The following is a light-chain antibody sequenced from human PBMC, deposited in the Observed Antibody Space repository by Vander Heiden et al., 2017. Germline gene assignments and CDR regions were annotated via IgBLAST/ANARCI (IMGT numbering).Light chain of an antibody. J-gene: IGLJ1*01. CDR1: ALPKNY. CDR2: EDS. Sequence: SYALTQPPSVSVSPGQTARINCSGDALPKNYAYWYQQKSGQAPVLVIYEDSKRPSGIPEGFSGSSSGTMATLTISGAQVEDEADYYCYATDSSGNHYVFGSGTKVTVL. CDR3: YATDSSGNHYV. V-gene: IGLV3-10*01.